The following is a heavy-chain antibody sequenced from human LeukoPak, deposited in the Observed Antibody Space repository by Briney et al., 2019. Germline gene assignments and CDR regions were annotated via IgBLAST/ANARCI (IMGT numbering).Heavy chain of an antibody. CDR1: GFTFSSYA. CDR2: ISYDGSNK. V-gene: IGHV3-30-3*02. D-gene: IGHD4-17*01. CDR3: AKGDYGDPFDY. J-gene: IGHJ4*02. Sequence: GGSLRLSCAASGFTFSSYAMHWVCQAPGKGLEWVAVISYDGSNKYYADSVKGRFTISRDNSKNTLYLQMNSLRAEDTAVYYCAKGDYGDPFDYWGQGTLVTVSS.